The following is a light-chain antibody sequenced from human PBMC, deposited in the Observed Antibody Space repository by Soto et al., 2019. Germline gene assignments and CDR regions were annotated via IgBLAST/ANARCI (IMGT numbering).Light chain of an antibody. CDR3: QHAPRLILT. Sequence: ASQSVSSYLAWYQDKPGQAPRLLIYDASNRATGIPARFSGSGSGTGLHPTIGCGEPVDFAAYYRQHAPRLILTCAGGTKVDIK. V-gene: IGKV3-11*01. J-gene: IGKJ4*01. CDR1: QSVSSY. CDR2: DAS.